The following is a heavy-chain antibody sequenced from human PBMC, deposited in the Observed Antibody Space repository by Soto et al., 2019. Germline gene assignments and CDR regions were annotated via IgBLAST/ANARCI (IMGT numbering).Heavy chain of an antibody. D-gene: IGHD1-1*01. CDR1: GFTFSSYS. J-gene: IGHJ4*02. V-gene: IGHV3-23*01. Sequence: VQLLESGGGLVQRGGSLRLSCTASGFTFSSYSMSWVRQAPGKGLEWISTITDSVSTTYYADSLKGRFPITRANSKNTLYLQLASLRAEDTAMFYCGLGGTTLIYYWGPGTLLTVSS. CDR2: ITDSVSTT. CDR3: GLGGTTLIYY.